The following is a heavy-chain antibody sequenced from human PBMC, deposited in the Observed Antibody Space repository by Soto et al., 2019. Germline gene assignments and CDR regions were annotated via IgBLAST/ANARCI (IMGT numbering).Heavy chain of an antibody. CDR3: ARGARGDYDYYYYYMDV. V-gene: IGHV3-72*01. CDR2: TRNKANSYTT. CDR1: GFTFSEHY. D-gene: IGHD4-17*01. Sequence: PGGSLRLSCAASGFTFSEHYMDWVREAPGKGLEWVGRTRNKANSYTTEYAASVKGRFTISRDDSKNSLYLQMNSLKTEDTAVYYCARGARGDYDYYYYYMDVWGKGTTVTVSS. J-gene: IGHJ6*03.